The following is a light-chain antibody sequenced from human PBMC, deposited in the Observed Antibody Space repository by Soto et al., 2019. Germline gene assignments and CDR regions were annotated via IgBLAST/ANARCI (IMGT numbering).Light chain of an antibody. CDR2: GTS. CDR1: SSNIGAVYD. J-gene: IGLJ2*01. Sequence: QSVLTQPPSVSGAPGQRVTISCTGSSSNIGAVYDVHWYQQLPGTAPKPLISGTSNRPSGVPDRFSGSKSGTSASLAITGLQAEDEADYYCQSYDSSLGAVVFGGGTKLTVL. V-gene: IGLV1-40*01. CDR3: QSYDSSLGAVV.